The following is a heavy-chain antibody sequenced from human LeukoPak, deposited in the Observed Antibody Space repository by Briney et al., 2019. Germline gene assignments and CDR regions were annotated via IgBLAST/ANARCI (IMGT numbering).Heavy chain of an antibody. D-gene: IGHD3-22*01. V-gene: IGHV4-34*01. CDR3: ARQSGITMIVVLIHNAFDI. CDR1: GGSFSGYY. CDR2: INHSGST. Sequence: PSETLSLTCAVYGGSFSGYYWSWIRQPPGKGLEWIGEINHSGSTYNNPSLKSRVTISVDTSKNQFSLKLSSVTAADTAVYYCARQSGITMIVVLIHNAFDIWGQGTMVTVSS. J-gene: IGHJ3*02.